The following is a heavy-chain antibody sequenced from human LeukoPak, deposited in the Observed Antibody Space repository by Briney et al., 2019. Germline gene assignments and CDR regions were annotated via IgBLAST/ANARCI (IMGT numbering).Heavy chain of an antibody. D-gene: IGHD3-3*01. CDR2: ISGSGGST. J-gene: IGHJ4*02. CDR1: GGSFSGYY. Sequence: ETLSLTCAVYGGSFSGYYWSWVRQAPGRGLEWVSAISGSGGSTYYADSVKGRFTISRDNSKNTLYLQMNSLRAEDTAVYYCAKDLLDGNYDFWSPFDYWGQGTLVTVSS. CDR3: AKDLLDGNYDFWSPFDY. V-gene: IGHV3-23*01.